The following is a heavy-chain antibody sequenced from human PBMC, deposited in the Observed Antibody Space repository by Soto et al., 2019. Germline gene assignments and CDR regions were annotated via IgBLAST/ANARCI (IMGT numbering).Heavy chain of an antibody. J-gene: IGHJ3*02. V-gene: IGHV3-11*01. CDR1: GFTFSDYY. CDR2: ISSSGSTI. CDR3: ATPVAFCGGDCYSTHDAFDI. Sequence: GGSLRLSCAAYGFTFSDYYMSWIRQAPGKXLEWVSYISSSGSTIYYADSVKGRFTISRDNAKNSLYLQMNSLRAEDTAVYYCATPVAFCGGDCYSTHDAFDIWGQGTMVTVSS. D-gene: IGHD2-21*02.